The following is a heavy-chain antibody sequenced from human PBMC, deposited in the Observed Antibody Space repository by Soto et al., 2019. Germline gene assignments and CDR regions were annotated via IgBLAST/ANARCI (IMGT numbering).Heavy chain of an antibody. J-gene: IGHJ6*02. Sequence: GGSLRLSCAASGFTFDDYAMHWVRQAPGKGLEWVSGISWNSGSIGYADSVKGRFTISRDNAKNSLYLQMNSLRAEDTALYYCAKDPRNTGYSRSWYDFIGMDVWGQGTTVTVSS. V-gene: IGHV3-9*01. D-gene: IGHD6-13*01. CDR2: ISWNSGSI. CDR1: GFTFDDYA. CDR3: AKDPRNTGYSRSWYDFIGMDV.